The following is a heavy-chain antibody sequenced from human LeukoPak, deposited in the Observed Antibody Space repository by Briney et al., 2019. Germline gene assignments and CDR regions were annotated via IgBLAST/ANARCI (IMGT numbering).Heavy chain of an antibody. D-gene: IGHD2-2*01. CDR3: TRSIYQDAFDI. CDR2: IWYIESNK. Sequence: PGGSLRLSCAASGFTFSSLGMHWVRQAPGKGLKWVAVIWYIESNKDYADAVKGRFTISRDNSKNTLYLEMNNLRTEDTAVYYCTRSIYQDAFDIWGQGTMVTVSS. V-gene: IGHV3-33*01. CDR1: GFTFSSLG. J-gene: IGHJ3*02.